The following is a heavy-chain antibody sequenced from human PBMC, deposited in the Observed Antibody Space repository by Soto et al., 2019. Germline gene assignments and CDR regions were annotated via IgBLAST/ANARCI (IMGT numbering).Heavy chain of an antibody. D-gene: IGHD2-21*02. J-gene: IGHJ3*02. CDR1: GYTFTSYY. CDR2: INPSGGST. V-gene: IGHV1-46*01. CDR3: ARDPREHIVVVTPSDAFHI. Sequence: ASVKVSCKACGYTFTSYYMHWVRQAPGQGLEWMGIINPSGGSTSYAQKFQGRVTMTRDTSTSTVYMELSSLRSEDTAVYYCARDPREHIVVVTPSDAFHILGQATMVIVSS.